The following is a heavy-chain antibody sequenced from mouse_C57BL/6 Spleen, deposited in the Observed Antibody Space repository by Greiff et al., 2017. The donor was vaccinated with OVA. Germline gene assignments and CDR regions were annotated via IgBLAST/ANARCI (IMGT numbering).Heavy chain of an antibody. Sequence: QVQLQQSGAELVKPGASVKISCKASGYAFSSYWMNWVKQRPGKGLEWIGQIYPGDGDTNYNGQFKGKATLTADKSSSTAYMQLSSLTSEDSAVYFGARRYYDCHWYFDVWGTGTTVTVSS. D-gene: IGHD2-4*01. J-gene: IGHJ1*03. V-gene: IGHV1-80*01. CDR3: ARRYYDCHWYFDV. CDR1: GYAFSSYW. CDR2: IYPGDGDT.